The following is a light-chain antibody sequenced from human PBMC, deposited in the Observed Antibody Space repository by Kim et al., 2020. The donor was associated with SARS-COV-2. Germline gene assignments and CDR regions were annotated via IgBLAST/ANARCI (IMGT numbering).Light chain of an antibody. CDR3: QQYNSYCT. Sequence: DIQMTQSPSTQSASVGDRVTITCRASQSISSWLAWYQQKAGKAPKLLIYKASSLESGVPSRFSGSGSGTEFTLTISSLQPDDFATYYCQQYNSYCTFGQGTKLEI. CDR1: QSISSW. V-gene: IGKV1-5*03. CDR2: KAS. J-gene: IGKJ2*02.